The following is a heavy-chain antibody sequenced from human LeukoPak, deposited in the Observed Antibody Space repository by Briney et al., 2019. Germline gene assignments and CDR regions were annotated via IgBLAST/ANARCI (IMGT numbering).Heavy chain of an antibody. Sequence: GGSLRLSCAASGFTFSSSAMSWDRQAPGKGLEWVSAISNNGGYTYYADSVQGRFTISRDNSKSTLCLQMNSLRAEDTAVYYCAKQLGYCSDGSCYFPYWGQGTLVTVSS. D-gene: IGHD2-15*01. CDR2: ISNNGGYT. CDR3: AKQLGYCSDGSCYFPY. CDR1: GFTFSSSA. J-gene: IGHJ4*02. V-gene: IGHV3-23*01.